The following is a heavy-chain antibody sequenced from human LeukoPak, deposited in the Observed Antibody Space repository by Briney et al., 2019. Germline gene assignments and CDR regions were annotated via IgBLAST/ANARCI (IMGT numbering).Heavy chain of an antibody. J-gene: IGHJ4*02. CDR3: ARVRAVAGRGYLDY. CDR2: IYYSGST. D-gene: IGHD6-19*01. Sequence: PSETLSLTCTVCGGSVSSYYWSWIRQHPGKGLEWLGYIYYSGSTSYNPSLKSRVTISVDPSKNQFSLKLSSVTAADTALYYCARVRAVAGRGYLDYWGQGTLVTVSS. V-gene: IGHV4-59*08. CDR1: GGSVSSYY.